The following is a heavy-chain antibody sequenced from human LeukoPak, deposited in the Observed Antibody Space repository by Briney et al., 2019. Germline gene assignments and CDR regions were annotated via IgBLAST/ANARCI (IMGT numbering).Heavy chain of an antibody. CDR3: ARVRQLVSWFDP. J-gene: IGHJ5*02. CDR1: GYTFTAYY. CDR2: INPNSGGT. V-gene: IGHV1-2*02. Sequence: ASVQVSSKASGYTFTAYYMHWVRQAPGQGLEWMGWINPNSGGTNYAQKFQGRVTMTRDTSISTAYMELSRLRSDDTAVYYCARVRQLVSWFDPWGQGTLVTVSS. D-gene: IGHD6-6*01.